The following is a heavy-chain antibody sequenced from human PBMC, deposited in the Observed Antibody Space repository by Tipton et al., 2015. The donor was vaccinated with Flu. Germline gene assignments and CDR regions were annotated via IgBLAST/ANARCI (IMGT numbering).Heavy chain of an antibody. CDR3: ARDLRGYSGYTGGDAFDV. CDR2: ISHSGST. Sequence: TLSLTCTVSGGSIRNYYWSWIRQPAGKGLEWIGRISHSGSTNYNASLNGRVTMSVDPSKSQLSLRLSSATAADTAKYYCARDLRGYSGYTGGDAFDVWGQGTMVTVSS. V-gene: IGHV4-4*07. D-gene: IGHD5-12*01. J-gene: IGHJ3*01. CDR1: GGSIRNYY.